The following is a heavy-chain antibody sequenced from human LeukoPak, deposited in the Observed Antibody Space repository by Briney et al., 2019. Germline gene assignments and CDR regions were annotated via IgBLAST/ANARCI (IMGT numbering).Heavy chain of an antibody. CDR1: GFTVSSNY. J-gene: IGHJ5*01. CDR3: ARNRENSGWFDY. CDR2: IYSGGST. D-gene: IGHD6-19*01. V-gene: IGHV3-53*01. Sequence: GGSLRLSCAASGFTVSSNYMSWVRQAPGKGLEWVSVIYSGGSTYSEDSVKGRFTISRDNSKNTVYLQMNSLRAEDTAVYYCARNRENSGWFDYWGQGTLVTVSS.